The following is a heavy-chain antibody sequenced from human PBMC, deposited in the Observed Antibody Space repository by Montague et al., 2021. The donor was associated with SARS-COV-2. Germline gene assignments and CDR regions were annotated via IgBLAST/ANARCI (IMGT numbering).Heavy chain of an antibody. D-gene: IGHD4-17*01. CDR1: GGSVSSISSH. Sequence: SETLSLTCTVSGGSVSSISSHWGWIRQPPGKGLEYIGSFYYARGTQYNPSLKGRVTISVDTSNDQFSLKMNSVTAADTAVYFCARLYGSSFDYWGQGTLVTVSS. CDR3: ARLYGSSFDY. V-gene: IGHV4-39*01. CDR2: FYYARGT. J-gene: IGHJ4*02.